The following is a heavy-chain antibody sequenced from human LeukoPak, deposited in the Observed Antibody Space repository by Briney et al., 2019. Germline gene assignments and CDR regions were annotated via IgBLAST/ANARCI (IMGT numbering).Heavy chain of an antibody. Sequence: SETLSLTCTVSGYSISTSYYWGWIRQPPGKGLEWIGSIYHSGNTYYNPSLKSRVTISVDTSKNQFSLKLNSVTAADTAVYYCARDRNGSGLDYWGQGTLVTVSS. V-gene: IGHV4-38-2*02. CDR3: ARDRNGSGLDY. CDR2: IYHSGNT. J-gene: IGHJ4*02. D-gene: IGHD3-10*01. CDR1: GYSISTSYY.